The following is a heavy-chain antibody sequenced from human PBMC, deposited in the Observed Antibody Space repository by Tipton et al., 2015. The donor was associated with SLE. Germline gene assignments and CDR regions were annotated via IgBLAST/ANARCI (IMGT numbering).Heavy chain of an antibody. CDR3: ARGADYYDSNPPDY. J-gene: IGHJ4*02. CDR1: GFTFTSYG. CDR2: ISAYNGNT. V-gene: IGHV1-18*01. D-gene: IGHD3-22*01. Sequence: SCAASGFTFTSYGISWVRQAPGQGLEWMGWISAYNGNTNYAQKLQGRVTMTTDTSTSTAYMELRSLRSDDTAVYYCARGADYYDSNPPDYWGQGTLVTVSS.